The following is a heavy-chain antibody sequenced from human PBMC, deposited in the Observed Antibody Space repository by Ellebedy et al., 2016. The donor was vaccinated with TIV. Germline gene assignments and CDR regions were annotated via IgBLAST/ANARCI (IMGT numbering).Heavy chain of an antibody. CDR3: AKGPPMYFDY. Sequence: PGGSLRLSCAASGFTFSSYGMHWVRQAPGKGLEWVAVISYDGSNKYYADFVKGRFTISRDNSKNTLYLQMNSLRAEDTAVYYCAKGPPMYFDYWGQGTLVTVSS. V-gene: IGHV3-30*18. D-gene: IGHD2-2*01. CDR1: GFTFSSYG. CDR2: ISYDGSNK. J-gene: IGHJ4*02.